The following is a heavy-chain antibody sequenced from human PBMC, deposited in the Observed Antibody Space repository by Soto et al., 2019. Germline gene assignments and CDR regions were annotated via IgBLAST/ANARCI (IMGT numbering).Heavy chain of an antibody. CDR1: GGSISSGGYY. V-gene: IGHV4-31*03. CDR2: IYYSGST. D-gene: IGHD3-10*01. Sequence: SETLSLTCTVSGGSISSGGYYWSWIRQHPGKGLEWIGYIYYSGSTYYNPSLKSRVTISVDTSKNQFSLKLSSVTAADTAVYYCARDIHMVRGVIRFPYYYMDVWGKGTTVTVSS. CDR3: ARDIHMVRGVIRFPYYYMDV. J-gene: IGHJ6*03.